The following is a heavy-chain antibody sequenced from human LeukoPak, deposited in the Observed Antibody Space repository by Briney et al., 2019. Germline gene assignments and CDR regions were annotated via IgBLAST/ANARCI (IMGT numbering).Heavy chain of an antibody. J-gene: IGHJ6*03. CDR1: GGSISSHY. CDR3: ARDRGRVLPPALYFSMDV. CDR2: IYYSGST. D-gene: IGHD2-2*01. Sequence: SETLSLTCTVSGGSISSHYWSWIRQPPGKGLEWIGYIYYSGSTNYNPSLKSRVTISVDTSRNQFSLKLSSVTAADTAVYYCARDRGRVLPPALYFSMDVWGKGTTVTVSS. V-gene: IGHV4-59*11.